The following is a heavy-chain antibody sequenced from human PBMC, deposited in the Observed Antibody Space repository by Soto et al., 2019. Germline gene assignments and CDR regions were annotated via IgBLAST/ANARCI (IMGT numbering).Heavy chain of an antibody. CDR3: ARHSNEYRKSLDY. CDR1: GGSISGYY. V-gene: IGHV4-59*08. J-gene: IGHJ4*02. Sequence: QLQLQESGPGLLKPSETLSLTCTVSGGSISGYYWSWIRQPPGKGLEWIAYIYYSGSSNSNPSLKGRVTISVDTSKNQFSLKLSSVTAADTAVYYCARHSNEYRKSLDYWGQGTLVTVSS. CDR2: IYYSGSS. D-gene: IGHD1-1*01.